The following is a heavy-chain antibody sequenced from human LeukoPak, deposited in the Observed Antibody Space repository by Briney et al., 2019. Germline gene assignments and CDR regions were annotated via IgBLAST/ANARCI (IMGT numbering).Heavy chain of an antibody. CDR1: GVTLGTYA. CDR2: ISSSGSGGNT. CDR3: AKDFRIGYSAHFDY. D-gene: IGHD2-21*01. Sequence: GGSLRLSCAASGVTLGTYAMSWARQAPGKGLEWVSGISSSGSGGNTYYADSVKGRFTISRDNSENTLYLQMNSLKVEDTAVYYCAKDFRIGYSAHFDYWGQGALVTVSS. J-gene: IGHJ4*02. V-gene: IGHV3-23*01.